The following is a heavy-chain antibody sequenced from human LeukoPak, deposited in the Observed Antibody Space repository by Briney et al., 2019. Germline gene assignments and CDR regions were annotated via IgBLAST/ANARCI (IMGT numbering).Heavy chain of an antibody. J-gene: IGHJ3*02. CDR2: ISGYNGNT. V-gene: IGHV1-18*01. CDR3: ATDPANFDSSGLDVFDT. CDR1: GYKFTFNG. Sequence: ASVKVSCKASGYKFTFNGISWVRQAPGQGLEWMGWISGYNGNTKYAQNLQDRVAVTTDTSTTTAYMELRSLRSDDTAVYFCATDPANFDSSGLDVFDTWGQGTLVTVSS. D-gene: IGHD3-22*01.